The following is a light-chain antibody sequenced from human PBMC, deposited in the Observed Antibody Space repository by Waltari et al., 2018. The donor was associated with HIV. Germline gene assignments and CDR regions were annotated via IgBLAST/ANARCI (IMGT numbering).Light chain of an antibody. V-gene: IGKV1-5*03. CDR2: KTS. CDR3: QQYNSDFYT. Sequence: DIRMTQSPSTLSVSIGDRGSITCRASQNVRKWLAWYQQKPGKAPKLLIHKTSSLNSGVPSRFSGSGSGTDFSLTINGLQSDDFATYYCQQYNSDFYTFGQGTELEIK. J-gene: IGKJ2*01. CDR1: QNVRKW.